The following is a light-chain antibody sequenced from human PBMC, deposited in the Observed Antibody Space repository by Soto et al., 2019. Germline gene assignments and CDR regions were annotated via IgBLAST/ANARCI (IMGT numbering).Light chain of an antibody. J-gene: IGLJ3*02. Sequence: NFMLTQPHSVSESPGKTVTISCTRSSGSIASNYVQWYQQRPGSSPTTVIYDDNQRPSGVPDRFSGSIDRSSNSASLTISGLKTEDEADYYCQSYDNNNPSWVFGGGTKLTVL. CDR2: DDN. CDR3: QSYDNNNPSWV. CDR1: SGSIASNY. V-gene: IGLV6-57*01.